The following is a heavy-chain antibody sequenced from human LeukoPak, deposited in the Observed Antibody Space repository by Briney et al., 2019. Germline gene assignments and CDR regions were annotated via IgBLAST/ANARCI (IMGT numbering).Heavy chain of an antibody. CDR1: GFTVSSNY. CDR2: IYSGGNT. CDR3: ARDSLYGDYRNYYYYYGMDV. Sequence: GGSLRLSCAASGFTVSSNYMSWVRQAPGKGLEWVSVIYSGGNTYYADSVKGRFTISRDNSKNTLYLQMNSLRAEDTAVYYCARDSLYGDYRNYYYYYGMDVWGQGTTVTVSS. D-gene: IGHD4-17*01. V-gene: IGHV3-66*01. J-gene: IGHJ6*02.